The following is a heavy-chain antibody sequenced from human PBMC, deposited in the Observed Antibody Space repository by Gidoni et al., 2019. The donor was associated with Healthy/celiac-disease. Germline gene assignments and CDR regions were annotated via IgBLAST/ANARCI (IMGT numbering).Heavy chain of an antibody. Sequence: EVQLVESGGGLVKPGGSLRLSCAASGFTFGNAWMGWVRQAPGKGLEWVGRIKSKTDGGTTDYAAPVKGRFTISRDDSKNTLYLQMNSLKTEDTAVYYCTTSYSSSWPYIFDYWGQGTLVTVSS. CDR1: GFTFGNAW. CDR3: TTSYSSSWPYIFDY. CDR2: IKSKTDGGTT. J-gene: IGHJ4*02. V-gene: IGHV3-15*01. D-gene: IGHD6-13*01.